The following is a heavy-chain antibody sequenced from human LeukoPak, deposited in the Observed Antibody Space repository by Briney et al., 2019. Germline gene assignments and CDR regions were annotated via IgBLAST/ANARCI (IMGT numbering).Heavy chain of an antibody. D-gene: IGHD6-13*01. CDR3: ARAEQQLARAPYYYYMDV. CDR1: GGSFSGYY. V-gene: IGHV4-34*01. CDR2: INHSGST. J-gene: IGHJ6*03. Sequence: SGTLSLTCAVYGGSFSGYYWSWIRQPPGKGLEWIGEINHSGSTNYNPSLKSRVTISVDTSKNQFSLKLSSVTAADTAVYYCARAEQQLARAPYYYYMDVWGKGTTVTVSS.